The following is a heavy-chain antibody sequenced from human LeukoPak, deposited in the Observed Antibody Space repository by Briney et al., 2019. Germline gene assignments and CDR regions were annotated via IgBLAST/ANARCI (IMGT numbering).Heavy chain of an antibody. CDR3: ARDGVTAAAAYNWFDP. CDR2: IIPIFGTA. D-gene: IGHD6-13*01. V-gene: IGHV1-69*13. J-gene: IGHJ5*02. Sequence: SVKVSCKASGGTFSSYAISWVRQAPGQGLEWMGGIIPIFGTANYAQKFQGRVTITADESTSTAYMELSSLRSEDTAVYYCARDGVTAAAAYNWFDPWGQGTLVTVSS. CDR1: GGTFSSYA.